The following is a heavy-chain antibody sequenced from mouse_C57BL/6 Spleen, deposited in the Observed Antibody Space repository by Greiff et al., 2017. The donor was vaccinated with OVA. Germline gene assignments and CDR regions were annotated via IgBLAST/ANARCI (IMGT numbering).Heavy chain of an antibody. Sequence: VQLQQSGAELVRPGTSVKVSCKASGYAFTNYLIEWVKQRPGQGLEWIGVINPGSGGTNYNEKFKGKATLTADKSASTAYMQHSSLTSEDSAVYFCARSDGYFDYWGQGTTLTVSS. D-gene: IGHD2-3*01. CDR2: INPGSGGT. J-gene: IGHJ2*01. V-gene: IGHV1-54*01. CDR1: GYAFTNYL. CDR3: ARSDGYFDY.